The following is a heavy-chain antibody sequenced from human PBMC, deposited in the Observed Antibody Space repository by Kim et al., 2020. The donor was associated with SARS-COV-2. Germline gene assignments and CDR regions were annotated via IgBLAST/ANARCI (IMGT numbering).Heavy chain of an antibody. V-gene: IGHV3-74*01. CDR3: ARRAYSSGWWYFDY. D-gene: IGHD6-19*01. J-gene: IGHJ4*02. Sequence: ADSVKGRFTITRDNDKNTPYLQMNSLRAEDTAVYYCARRAYSSGWWYFDYWGQGTLVTVSS.